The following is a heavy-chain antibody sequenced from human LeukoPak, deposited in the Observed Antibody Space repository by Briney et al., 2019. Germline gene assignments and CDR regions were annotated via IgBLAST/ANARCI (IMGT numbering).Heavy chain of an antibody. CDR1: GGTFSSYA. CDR2: IIPIFGTA. D-gene: IGHD4-17*01. Sequence: ASVKVSCKASGGTFSSYAISCVRQAPGQGLEWMGGIIPIFGTANYAQKFQGRVTITTDESTSTAYMELSSLRSEDTAVYYCASWQDGDYFAFEIWGQGTMVTVSS. J-gene: IGHJ3*02. CDR3: ASWQDGDYFAFEI. V-gene: IGHV1-69*05.